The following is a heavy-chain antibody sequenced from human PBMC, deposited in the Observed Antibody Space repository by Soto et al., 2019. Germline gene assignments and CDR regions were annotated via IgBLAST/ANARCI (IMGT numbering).Heavy chain of an antibody. Sequence: GGSLRLSCAASGFTFSSYAMHWVRQAPGKGLEWVAVISYDGSNKYYADSVKGRFTISRDNSKNTLHLQMNSLRAEDTAVYYCARGEEKQWLENDAFDIWGQGTMVTVSS. D-gene: IGHD6-19*01. V-gene: IGHV3-30-3*01. J-gene: IGHJ3*02. CDR3: ARGEEKQWLENDAFDI. CDR2: ISYDGSNK. CDR1: GFTFSSYA.